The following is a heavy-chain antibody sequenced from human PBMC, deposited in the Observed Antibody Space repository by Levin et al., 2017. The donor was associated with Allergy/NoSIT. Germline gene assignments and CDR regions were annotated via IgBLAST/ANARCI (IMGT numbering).Heavy chain of an antibody. J-gene: IGHJ6*02. CDR1: GLTFSSYG. V-gene: IGHV3-30*18. D-gene: IGHD2-15*01. CDR3: AKFFRPWRVEYNYYYGMDV. Sequence: GGSLRLSCAASGLTFSSYGMHWVRQAPGKGLEWVAIISYDGSNKYYADSVKGRFTISRDNSKNTMYLQMNSLRAEDAAVYYCAKFFRPWRVEYNYYYGMDVWGQGTTVTVSS. CDR2: ISYDGSNK.